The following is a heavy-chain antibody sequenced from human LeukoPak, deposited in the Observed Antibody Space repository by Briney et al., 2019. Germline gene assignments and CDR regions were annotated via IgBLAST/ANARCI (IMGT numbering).Heavy chain of an antibody. V-gene: IGHV4-4*07. CDR2: IYTSGST. J-gene: IGHJ2*01. CDR1: GGSISSYY. Sequence: PSETLSLTCTVSGGSISSYYWSWLRQPAGKGLEWVGRIYTSGSTNYNPSLKSRVTISVDTSKNQFSLKLTSVTAADTAVYYCGRHYIDSGSYYWYFDLWGRGTLVTVSS. CDR3: GRHYIDSGSYYWYFDL. D-gene: IGHD1-26*01.